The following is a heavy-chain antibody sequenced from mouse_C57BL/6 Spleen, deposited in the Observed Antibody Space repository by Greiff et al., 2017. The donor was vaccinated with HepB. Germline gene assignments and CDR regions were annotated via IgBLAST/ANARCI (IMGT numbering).Heavy chain of an antibody. CDR2: IYPGSGST. CDR3: ARRRGGTGAMDY. Sequence: QVQLQQPGAELVKPGASVKMSCKASGYTFTSYWITWVKQRPVQGLEWIGDIYPGSGSTNYNEKFKSKATLTVDTSSSTAYMQLSSLTSEDSAVYYCARRRGGTGAMDYWGQGTSVTVSS. CDR1: GYTFTSYW. V-gene: IGHV1-55*01. J-gene: IGHJ4*01. D-gene: IGHD3-1*01.